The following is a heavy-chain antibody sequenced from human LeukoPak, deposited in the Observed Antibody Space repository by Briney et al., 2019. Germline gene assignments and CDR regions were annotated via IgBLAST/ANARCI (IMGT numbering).Heavy chain of an antibody. CDR1: GGSFSGYY. CDR2: INHSGST. D-gene: IGHD3-10*01. J-gene: IGHJ4*02. V-gene: IGHV4-34*01. Sequence: SETLSLICAVYGGSFSGYYWSWIRQPPGKGLEWIGEINHSGSTNYNPSLKSRVTISVDTSKNQFSLKLSSVTAADTAVYYCARGLSYSYYFDYWGQGTLVTVSS. CDR3: ARGLSYSYYFDY.